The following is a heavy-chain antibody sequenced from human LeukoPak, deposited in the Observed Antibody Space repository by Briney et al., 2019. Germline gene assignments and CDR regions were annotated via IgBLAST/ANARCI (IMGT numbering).Heavy chain of an antibody. D-gene: IGHD4-17*01. CDR2: IIPIFGTA. CDR3: ASDYPYGDYAY. V-gene: IGHV1-69*05. CDR1: GGTFSSYA. J-gene: IGHJ4*02. Sequence: SVKVSCKASGGTFSSYAISWVRQAPGQGLEWMGRIIPIFGTANYAQKFQGRVTITTDESTSTAYMELSSLRSEDAAVYYCASDYPYGDYAYWGQGTLVTVSS.